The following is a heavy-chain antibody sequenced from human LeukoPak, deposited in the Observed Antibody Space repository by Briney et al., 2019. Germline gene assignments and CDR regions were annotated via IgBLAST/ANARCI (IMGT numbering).Heavy chain of an antibody. CDR3: ARGVVPAAIAFDY. Sequence: SETLSLTCTVSGGSISSYYWSWIRQPPGKGLEWIGYIYYSGSTYYNPSLKSRVTISVDTSKNQFSLKLSSVTAADTAVYYCARGVVPAAIAFDYWGQGTLVTVSS. CDR1: GGSISSYY. D-gene: IGHD2-2*01. J-gene: IGHJ4*02. CDR2: IYYSGST. V-gene: IGHV4-59*08.